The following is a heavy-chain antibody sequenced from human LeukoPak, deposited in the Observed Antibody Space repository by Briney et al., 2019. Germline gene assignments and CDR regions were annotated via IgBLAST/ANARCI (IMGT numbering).Heavy chain of an antibody. CDR1: GFTFSIYV. D-gene: IGHD4-17*01. V-gene: IGHV3-23*01. J-gene: IGHJ4*02. CDR2: ITAPGAGT. Sequence: PGGSLRLSCVASGFTFSIYVMSWVRQAPGKGLEWVSSITAPGAGTYYADSVKGRFTISGDNSKNTLYLQMTSLSADDTALYYCAKDGSGSRYGDYDYWGQGTLVTVSS. CDR3: AKDGSGSRYGDYDY.